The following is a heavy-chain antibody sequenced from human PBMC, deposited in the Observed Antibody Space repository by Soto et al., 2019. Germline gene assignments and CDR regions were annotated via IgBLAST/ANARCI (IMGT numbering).Heavy chain of an antibody. J-gene: IGHJ6*02. D-gene: IGHD5-12*01. V-gene: IGHV3-23*01. Sequence: GGSLRLSCAASGFTFSSYAMSWVRQAPGKGLEWVSAISGSGGSTYYADSVKGRFTISRDNSENTVYLQMNSLRAEDTAMYFCAKAEDSSHDDYGMDVWGHGTAVTVSS. CDR3: AKAEDSSHDDYGMDV. CDR1: GFTFSSYA. CDR2: ISGSGGST.